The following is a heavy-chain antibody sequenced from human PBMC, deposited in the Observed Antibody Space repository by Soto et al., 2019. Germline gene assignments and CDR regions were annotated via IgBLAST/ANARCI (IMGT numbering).Heavy chain of an antibody. CDR1: GGTFSSYT. Sequence: QVQLVQSGAEVKKPGSSVKVSCKASGGTFSSYTISWLRLSPVQWLEWRGRLIPILGIANYAQKFQGRVTITADKSTRTDYMELSSLRSEDTAVYYCARAGGVAVTTILGNWYFDLWGRGTLVTVSS. D-gene: IGHD4-17*01. CDR2: LIPILGIA. V-gene: IGHV1-69*02. J-gene: IGHJ2*01. CDR3: ARAGGVAVTTILGNWYFDL.